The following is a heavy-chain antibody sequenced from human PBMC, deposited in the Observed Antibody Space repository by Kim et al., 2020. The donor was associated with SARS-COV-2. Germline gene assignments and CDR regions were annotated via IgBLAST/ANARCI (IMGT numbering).Heavy chain of an antibody. Sequence: DYAVSVKSLITINSDTSRNHFSLQLDSVTPEDTAVYFCARFSTATRCLDSWGQGTLVTVSS. CDR3: ARFSTATRCLDS. V-gene: IGHV6-1*01. J-gene: IGHJ5*01. D-gene: IGHD1-7*01.